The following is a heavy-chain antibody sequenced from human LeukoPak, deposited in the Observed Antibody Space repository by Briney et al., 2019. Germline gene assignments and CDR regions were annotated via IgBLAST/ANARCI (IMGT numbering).Heavy chain of an antibody. CDR3: ARIAVATIPS. CDR1: GDSVSSNIAA. Sequence: SQTLSLTCAISGDSVSSNIAAWNWIRQSPSIGLEWLGRTYYRSKWNTDYAVSVKSRITINPDTSKNQFSLQLNSVTPEDTAVYYCARIAVATIPSWGQGTLVTVSS. V-gene: IGHV6-1*01. J-gene: IGHJ4*02. D-gene: IGHD6-19*01. CDR2: TYYRSKWNT.